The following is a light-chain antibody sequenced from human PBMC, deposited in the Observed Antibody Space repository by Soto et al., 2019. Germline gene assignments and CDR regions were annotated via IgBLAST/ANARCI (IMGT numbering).Light chain of an antibody. CDR2: EVN. CDR1: SSDIGVYNY. J-gene: IGLJ1*01. Sequence: QSVLTQPASVSGSPGQSITFSCTGTSSDIGVYNYVSWYQQHPGKAPKLMIYEVNNRPSGASNRFSGSKSGNTASLTISGLQAGEEADYYCSSYTTSNTYVFGTGTKVTVL. V-gene: IGLV2-14*01. CDR3: SSYTTSNTYV.